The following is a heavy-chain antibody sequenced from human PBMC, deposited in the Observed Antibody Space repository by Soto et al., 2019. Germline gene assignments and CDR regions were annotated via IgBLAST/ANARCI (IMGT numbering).Heavy chain of an antibody. D-gene: IGHD2-2*01. J-gene: IGHJ6*02. CDR2: IGGRDGTI. CDR1: GFTFTNFA. V-gene: IGHV3-23*01. CDR3: TRGSYCDTSSCFLPNYYFAMDV. Sequence: EVQLLESGGGLVQPGGSLRLSCAASGFTFTNFAMSWVRQAPGKGLEGVAYIGGRDGTILYADAVKGRFAISRDNSKNTLYLQANSLRAEDTAVYYCTRGSYCDTSSCFLPNYYFAMDVWGRGTTVTVSS.